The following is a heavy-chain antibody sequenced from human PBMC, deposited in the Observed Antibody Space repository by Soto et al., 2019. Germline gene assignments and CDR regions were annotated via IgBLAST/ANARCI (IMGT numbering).Heavy chain of an antibody. V-gene: IGHV1-24*01. CDR2: FDPEDGET. CDR3: ATAALYGSSGSY. Sequence: ASVKVSCKVSGYTLTELSMHWVRQAPGKGLEWMGGFDPEDGETIYAQKFQGRVTMTEDTSTDTAYMELSSLRSEDTAVYYCATAALYGSSGSYWGQGTLVTAPQ. J-gene: IGHJ4*02. D-gene: IGHD2-8*01. CDR1: GYTLTELS.